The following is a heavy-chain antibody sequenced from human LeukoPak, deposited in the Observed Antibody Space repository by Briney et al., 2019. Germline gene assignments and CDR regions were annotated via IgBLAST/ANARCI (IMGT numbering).Heavy chain of an antibody. CDR1: GFTFSSYW. J-gene: IGHJ4*02. V-gene: IGHV3-74*01. CDR3: ARARYGGNYYFDY. CDR2: INSDGSST. Sequence: GGSLRLSCAASGFTFSSYWMHWVCQAPGKGLVWVSRINSDGSSTSYADSVKGRFTISRGNAKNTLYLQMNSLRAEDTAVYYCARARYGGNYYFDYWGQGTLVTVSS. D-gene: IGHD4-23*01.